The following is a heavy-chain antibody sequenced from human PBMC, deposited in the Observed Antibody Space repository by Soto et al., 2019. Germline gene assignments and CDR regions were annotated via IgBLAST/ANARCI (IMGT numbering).Heavy chain of an antibody. V-gene: IGHV4-39*01. CDR2: IHYSGTS. CDR3: ARHWIAGSSIS. D-gene: IGHD2-21*01. CDR1: GDSISSSSQY. J-gene: IGHJ5*02. Sequence: QVQLQESGPGLVKPSETLSLTCSVSGDSISSSSQYWGWIRQPPGKGLEWIGSIHYSGTSYYNPSLKSRVTIFVDTSKNQLSLKLSSVTAADTAVYYCARHWIAGSSISWGQGTLVTVSS.